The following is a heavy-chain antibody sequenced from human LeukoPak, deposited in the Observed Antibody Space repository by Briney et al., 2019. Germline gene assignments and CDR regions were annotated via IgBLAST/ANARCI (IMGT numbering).Heavy chain of an antibody. D-gene: IGHD4-11*01. CDR2: INRDSGST. J-gene: IGHJ5*02. CDR1: GYSFTGYY. CDR3: AREGEQGLHIIWFAP. Sequence: GASVKVSCMASGYSFTGYYMHWVRQAPRQGRAWMGWINRDSGSTNNAQKFQGRVPMTRDTSTSTAYMEQSRLRSDDTAVYYCAREGEQGLHIIWFAPWGQGPLVTVSS. V-gene: IGHV1-2*02.